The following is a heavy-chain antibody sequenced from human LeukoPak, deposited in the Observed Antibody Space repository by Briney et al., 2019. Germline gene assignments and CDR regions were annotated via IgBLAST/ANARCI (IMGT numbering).Heavy chain of an antibody. D-gene: IGHD6-6*01. J-gene: IGHJ4*02. V-gene: IGHV4-39*01. CDR2: IYYSGST. CDR1: GGSISSGSYY. CDR3: ATHFSSSEGY. Sequence: SETLSLTCTVSGGSISSGSYYWSWIRQPPGKGLEWIGSIYYSGSTYYNPSLKSRVTISVDTSKNQFSLKLSSVTAADTAVYYCATHFSSSEGYWGQGTLVTVSS.